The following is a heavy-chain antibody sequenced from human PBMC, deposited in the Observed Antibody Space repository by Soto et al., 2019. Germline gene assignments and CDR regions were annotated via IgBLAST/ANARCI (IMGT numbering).Heavy chain of an antibody. Sequence: EVQLVESGGGLVKPGGSLRLSCAASGFTFSSYSMNWVRQAPGKGLEWVSSISSSSSYIYYADSVKGRFTISRDNAKNSLYLQRNSLRAEDTAMYYCARDRKVVRSSRDYYGMDVWGQGTTVTVSS. CDR3: ARDRKVVRSSRDYYGMDV. V-gene: IGHV3-21*04. CDR2: ISSSSSYI. CDR1: GFTFSSYS. D-gene: IGHD3-22*01. J-gene: IGHJ6*02.